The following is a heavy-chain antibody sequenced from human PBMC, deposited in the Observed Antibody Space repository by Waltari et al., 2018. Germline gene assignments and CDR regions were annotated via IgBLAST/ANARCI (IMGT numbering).Heavy chain of an antibody. Sequence: QVLLVESGGGLVKPGGSLRLSCAASGFTFNDYYMSWIRQAPGKGLEWVSYVGSSGITAYYADSVKGRFTVSRDNAKNSLYLQMDSLRAEDTAVYYCVLARAVLPAAWDSWGRGTLVTVSS. CDR3: VLARAVLPAAWDS. J-gene: IGHJ4*02. V-gene: IGHV3-11*01. CDR2: VGSSGITA. D-gene: IGHD2-2*01. CDR1: GFTFNDYY.